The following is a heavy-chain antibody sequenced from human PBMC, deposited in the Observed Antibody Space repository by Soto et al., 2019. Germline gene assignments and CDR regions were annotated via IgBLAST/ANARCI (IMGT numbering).Heavy chain of an antibody. CDR3: ARRGSIAARPFDY. D-gene: IGHD6-6*01. CDR1: GGSISSYY. CDR2: IYYSGST. V-gene: IGHV4-59*08. J-gene: IGHJ4*02. Sequence: PSETLSLTCTVSGGSISSYYWSWIRQPPGKGLEWIGYIYYSGSTNYNPSLKSRVTISVDTSKNQFSPKLSSVTAADTAVYYCARRGSIAARPFDYWGQGTLVTVSS.